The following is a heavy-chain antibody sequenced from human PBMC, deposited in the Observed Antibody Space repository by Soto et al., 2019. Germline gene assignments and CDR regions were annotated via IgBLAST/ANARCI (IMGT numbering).Heavy chain of an antibody. J-gene: IGHJ4*02. CDR3: ARDRDSNTLDY. CDR2: INQDGSAT. D-gene: IGHD7-27*01. Sequence: GGSLRLSCAVSGLTFSTTWMTWVRQAPGKGLEWLASINQDGSATYYVDSVKGRFTISRDNAKNSLYLQLNSLRDEDSATYSSARDRDSNTLDYWGQGTLVTVSS. CDR1: GLTFSTTW. V-gene: IGHV3-7*03.